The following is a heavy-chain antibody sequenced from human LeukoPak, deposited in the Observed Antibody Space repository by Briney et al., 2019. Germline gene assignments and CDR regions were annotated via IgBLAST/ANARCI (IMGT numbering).Heavy chain of an antibody. D-gene: IGHD3-3*01. CDR1: GGSFSGYY. CDR3: AKHLRRRFFSRTLGFDP. J-gene: IGHJ5*02. Sequence: SETLSLTCAVYGGSFSGYYWSWIRQPPGKGLEWIGEINHSGSTNYNPSLKSRVTISLDTSRNQFSLKVNSVTAADTAVYYCAKHLRRRFFSRTLGFDPWGQGTLVTVSS. V-gene: IGHV4-34*01. CDR2: INHSGST.